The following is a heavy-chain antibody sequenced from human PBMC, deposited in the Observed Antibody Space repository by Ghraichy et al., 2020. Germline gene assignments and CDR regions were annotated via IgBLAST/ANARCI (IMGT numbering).Heavy chain of an antibody. J-gene: IGHJ5*02. CDR3: AKDPMVRGVIGGRFDP. CDR2: ISGSGGST. Sequence: GSLNISCAASGFTFSSYAMSWVRQAPGKGLEWVSAISGSGGSTYYADSVKGRFTISRDNSKNTLYLQMNSLRAEDTAVYYCAKDPMVRGVIGGRFDPWGQGTLVTVSS. V-gene: IGHV3-23*01. CDR1: GFTFSSYA. D-gene: IGHD3-10*01.